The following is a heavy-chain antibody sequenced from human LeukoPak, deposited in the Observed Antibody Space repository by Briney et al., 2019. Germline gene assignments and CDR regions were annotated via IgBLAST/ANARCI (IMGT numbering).Heavy chain of an antibody. V-gene: IGHV4-39*07. CDR2: IYYSGST. J-gene: IGHJ3*02. CDR1: GGSISSSSYY. CDR3: ARTWGEGDAFDI. Sequence: PSETLSLTCTVSGGSISSSSYYWGWIRQPPGKGLEWIGSIYYSGSTYYNPSLKSRVTISVDRSKNQFSLKLSSVTAADTAVYYCARTWGEGDAFDIWGQGTMVTVS. D-gene: IGHD3-10*01.